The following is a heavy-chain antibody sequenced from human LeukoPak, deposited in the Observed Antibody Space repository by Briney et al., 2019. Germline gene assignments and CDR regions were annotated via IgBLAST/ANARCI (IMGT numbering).Heavy chain of an antibody. D-gene: IGHD1-14*01. CDR1: GVILSDYW. CDR2: IKQDGSEK. Sequence: GGSLRLSCAASGVILSDYWVTWVRQAPGKGLEWVANIKQDGSEKYYVDSVKGRFTISRDNARNSVHLQMNSLRVEDTAVYYCTRNRLVGGADPWGQGTLVTVSS. CDR3: TRNRLVGGADP. V-gene: IGHV3-7*01. J-gene: IGHJ5*02.